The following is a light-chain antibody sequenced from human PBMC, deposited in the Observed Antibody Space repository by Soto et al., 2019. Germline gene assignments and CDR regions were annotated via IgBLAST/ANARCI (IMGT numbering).Light chain of an antibody. CDR1: QTINNNY. J-gene: IGKJ1*01. Sequence: EIVLTQSPGPLSLSPGERATLSCRASQTINNNYIAWYQQKPGLAPRLLIYSASSRATGITDRFSGSGSATDCTLTISELQPGDFDVYYCHQYGNSPGTFGQGTKVEIK. CDR2: SAS. V-gene: IGKV3-20*01. CDR3: HQYGNSPGT.